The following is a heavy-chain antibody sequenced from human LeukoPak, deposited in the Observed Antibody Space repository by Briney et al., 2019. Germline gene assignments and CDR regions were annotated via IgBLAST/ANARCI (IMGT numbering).Heavy chain of an antibody. V-gene: IGHV5-51*01. Sequence: GESLKISCKGSGYSFTNYWIGWVRQMPGKGLEWMGIIYPDDSDTKYSPSFQGQVTISADKSISTAYLQWSSLKASDSAMYYCARWSLVYSNYAGYFGSWGQGTLVTVSS. CDR2: IYPDDSDT. CDR3: ARWSLVYSNYAGYFGS. CDR1: GYSFTNYW. J-gene: IGHJ4*02. D-gene: IGHD4-11*01.